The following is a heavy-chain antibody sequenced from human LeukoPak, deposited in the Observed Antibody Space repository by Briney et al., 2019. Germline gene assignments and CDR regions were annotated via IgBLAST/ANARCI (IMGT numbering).Heavy chain of an antibody. D-gene: IGHD3-10*01. CDR3: DSVKVVSVVRGLMLPYPVY. CDR2: IIPSDGST. CDR1: GYSVTTSV. J-gene: IGHJ4*02. V-gene: IGHV1-46*01. Sequence: GASVKASCKASGYSVTTSVIHSGRQAPGQGLEWMGIIIPSDGSTSYAQKFQGRVTMTRDTSTSTVYMERSRLRSEDSSLSYCDSVKVVSVVRGLMLPYPVYWGQGTLVTVSS.